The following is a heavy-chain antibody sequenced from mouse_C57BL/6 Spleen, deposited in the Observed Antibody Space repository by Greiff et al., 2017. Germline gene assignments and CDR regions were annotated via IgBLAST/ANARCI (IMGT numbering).Heavy chain of an antibody. Sequence: VQLQQPGAELVMPGASVKLSCKASGYTFTSYWMHWVKQRPGQGLEWIGEIDPSDSYTNYNQKFKGKSTLTVDKSSSTAYMQLSSLPSEDSAVYYCARHYGSRYFDYWGQGTTLTVSS. D-gene: IGHD1-1*01. CDR2: IDPSDSYT. CDR1: GYTFTSYW. CDR3: ARHYGSRYFDY. V-gene: IGHV1-69*01. J-gene: IGHJ2*01.